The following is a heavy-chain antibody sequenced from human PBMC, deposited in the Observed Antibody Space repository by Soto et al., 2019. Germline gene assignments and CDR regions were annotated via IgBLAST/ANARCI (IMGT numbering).Heavy chain of an antibody. CDR1: GFSFNTXX. Sequence: QVQLVESGGGVVQPGRSLRLSCAASGFSFNTXXXXXXXXXXXXXXEWVAVMWFDGTNKNYADSVKGRFTISRDNXXXXXXXXXXXXXXXXXXXXXXXXXXXXXXXXNDHWGQGTLVTVSS. CDR3: XXXXXXXXXXNDH. CDR2: MWFDGTNK. V-gene: IGHV3-33*03. J-gene: IGHJ4*02.